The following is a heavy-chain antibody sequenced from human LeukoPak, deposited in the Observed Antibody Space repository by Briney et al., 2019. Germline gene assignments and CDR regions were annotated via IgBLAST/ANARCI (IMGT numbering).Heavy chain of an antibody. CDR2: IRFDGSNK. J-gene: IGHJ4*02. CDR3: AKIPSAVPGRGFDY. Sequence: GGSLRLSCAASGFTFSSYAMHWVRQAPGKGLEWVAFIRFDGSNKFYADSVKGRFTISRDNSKNTLYLQMNSLRADDTAVYYCAKIPSAVPGRGFDYWGQGTLVIVSS. D-gene: IGHD6-19*01. V-gene: IGHV3-30*02. CDR1: GFTFSSYA.